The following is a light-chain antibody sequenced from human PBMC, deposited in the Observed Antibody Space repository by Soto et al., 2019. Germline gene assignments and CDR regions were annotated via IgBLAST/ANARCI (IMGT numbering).Light chain of an antibody. CDR1: QSISSW. CDR3: QQYDSYWRT. CDR2: EAS. V-gene: IGKV1-5*03. J-gene: IGKJ1*01. Sequence: DIQMTQSPSTLSASVGDRVTITCRASQSISSWLAWYQQKPGKAPKLLINEASRLESGVPSRFSGSGSGTELTLSISSLQPDDFATYYCQQYDSYWRTFGQGTKVEIK.